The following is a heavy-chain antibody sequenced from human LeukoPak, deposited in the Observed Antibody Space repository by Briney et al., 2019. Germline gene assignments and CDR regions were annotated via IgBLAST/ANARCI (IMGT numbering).Heavy chain of an antibody. CDR3: ASQPRGAEVTSYYYGMDV. CDR1: GGSISSSSYY. J-gene: IGHJ6*02. CDR2: IYYSGST. D-gene: IGHD5-18*01. V-gene: IGHV4-39*01. Sequence: SETLSLTCTVSGGSISSSSYYWGWIRQPPGKGLEWIASIYYSGSTYYNPSLEGRVTISVDASKNQFSLKLNSVTAADTAVYYCASQPRGAEVTSYYYGMDVWGQGTTVTVS.